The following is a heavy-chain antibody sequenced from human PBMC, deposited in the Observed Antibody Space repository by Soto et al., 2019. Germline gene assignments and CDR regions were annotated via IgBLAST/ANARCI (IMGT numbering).Heavy chain of an antibody. D-gene: IGHD2-2*01. V-gene: IGHV4-4*07. Sequence: PSETLSLTCSVSGGSINSYWWSWIRQPAGKGLEWTGRVYSSGTTDYNPSLNSRATMSVETSKNQFSLKLTSVTAADTAVYYCARDIGSYAYAEGYWGQGIQVTVSS. CDR3: ARDIGSYAYAEGY. CDR1: GGSINSYW. J-gene: IGHJ4*02. CDR2: VYSSGTT.